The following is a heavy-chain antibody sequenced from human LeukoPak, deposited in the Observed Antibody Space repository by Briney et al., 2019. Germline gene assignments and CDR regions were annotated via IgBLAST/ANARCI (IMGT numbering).Heavy chain of an antibody. V-gene: IGHV4-4*02. J-gene: IGHJ4*02. CDR1: GFTFSTYVM. D-gene: IGHD4-17*01. CDR3: AGNGAYAIDY. Sequence: GSLRLSCAASGFTFSTYVMSWVRQAPGKGLEWIAEVYHGERTNSNPSLRSRITISMDGSKNQFSLKLNSVTAADTAVYYCAGNGAYAIDYWGQGILVTVSS. CDR2: VYHGERT.